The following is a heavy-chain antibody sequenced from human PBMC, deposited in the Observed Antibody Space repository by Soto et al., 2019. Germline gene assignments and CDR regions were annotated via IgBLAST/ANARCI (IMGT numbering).Heavy chain of an antibody. CDR3: AKDFKVSGGHYGSLNYYYGMDV. Sequence: GGSLRVSYAASGFTFSSYSMNWVRQAPGKGLEWVSSISSSSSYIYYADSVKGRFTISRDNAKNSLYLQMNSLTPEDTAVYYCAKDFKVSGGHYGSLNYYYGMDVWGQGTTVTVSS. CDR2: ISSSSSYI. D-gene: IGHD3-10*01. CDR1: GFTFSSYS. J-gene: IGHJ6*02. V-gene: IGHV3-21*01.